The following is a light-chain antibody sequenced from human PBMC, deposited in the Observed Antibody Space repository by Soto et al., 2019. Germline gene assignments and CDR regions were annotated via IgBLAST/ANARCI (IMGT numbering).Light chain of an antibody. CDR2: EVS. V-gene: IGLV2-14*01. Sequence: QSVLTQPASVSGSPGQSITISCTGTSSDVGGYDYVSWYQQHPGKVPKLIIYEVSDRPSGVSNRFSGSKSGNTASLTISGLQAEDEADYYCSSYTSSSTRVFVGGTKLTVL. CDR1: SSDVGGYDY. CDR3: SSYTSSSTRV. J-gene: IGLJ3*02.